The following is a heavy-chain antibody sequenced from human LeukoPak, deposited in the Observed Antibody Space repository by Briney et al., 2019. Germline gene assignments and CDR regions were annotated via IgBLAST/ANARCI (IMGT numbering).Heavy chain of an antibody. D-gene: IGHD3-10*01. CDR2: INHSGST. Sequence: LETLSLTCAVYGGSFSGYYWSWIRQPPGKGLEWIGEINHSGSTNYNPSLKSRVTISVDTSKNQFSLKLSSVTAADTAVYYCAGREITMVRGAKFDPWGQGTLVTVSS. V-gene: IGHV4-34*01. J-gene: IGHJ5*02. CDR1: GGSFSGYY. CDR3: AGREITMVRGAKFDP.